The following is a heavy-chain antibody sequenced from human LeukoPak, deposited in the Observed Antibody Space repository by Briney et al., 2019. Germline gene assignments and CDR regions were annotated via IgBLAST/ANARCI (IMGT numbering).Heavy chain of an antibody. V-gene: IGHV4-39*01. Sequence: SETLSVTCTVSGGSISSSSYYWGWIRQPPGKGLEWIGSIYYSGSTYYNPSLKSRVTISVDTSKNQFSLKLSSVTAADTAVYYCARQSRGVINVAWFDPWGQGTLVTVSS. D-gene: IGHD3-10*01. CDR1: GGSISSSSYY. J-gene: IGHJ5*02. CDR2: IYYSGST. CDR3: ARQSRGVINVAWFDP.